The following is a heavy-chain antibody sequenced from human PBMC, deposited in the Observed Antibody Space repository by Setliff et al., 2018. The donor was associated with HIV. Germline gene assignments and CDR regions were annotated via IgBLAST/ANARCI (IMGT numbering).Heavy chain of an antibody. V-gene: IGHV4-39*01. CDR1: GGSISSSTYY. J-gene: IGHJ6*03. CDR3: ARGVNPTYYDFWSGNYMRKYYYYYMDV. D-gene: IGHD3-3*01. Sequence: SETLSLTCTVSGGSISSSTYYWGWIRQPPGKGLEWIGSISYVGSTYYNSSLKSRVTISVDTSKNQFSLNLNSVTAADTAVYYCARGVNPTYYDFWSGNYMRKYYYYYMDVWGKGTTVTVSS. CDR2: ISYVGST.